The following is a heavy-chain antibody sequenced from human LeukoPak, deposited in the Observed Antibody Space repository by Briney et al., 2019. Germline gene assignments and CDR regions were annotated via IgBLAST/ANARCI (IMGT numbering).Heavy chain of an antibody. Sequence: GGSLRLSCAASGFAFSSYSMNWVRQAPGKGLEWVSCISSSGSYIYYADSVKGRFTISRDNAKNSLCLQMNSLRAEDTAVYYCARDEYASSPGYFDYWGQGTLVTVSS. CDR3: ARDEYASSPGYFDY. CDR1: GFAFSSYS. D-gene: IGHD6-6*01. J-gene: IGHJ4*02. CDR2: ISSSGSYI. V-gene: IGHV3-21*01.